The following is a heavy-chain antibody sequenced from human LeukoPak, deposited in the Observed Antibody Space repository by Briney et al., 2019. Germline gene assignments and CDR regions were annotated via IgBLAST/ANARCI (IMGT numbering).Heavy chain of an antibody. V-gene: IGHV4-30-2*01. D-gene: IGHD2-21*01. J-gene: IGHJ6*02. CDR2: ICHSGST. CDR3: ARGHPIKGYGMDV. Sequence: SETLSLTCAVSVGSISSGGYSWSWIRQPPGKGLEWIGYICHSGSTYYNPSLKSRVTISVDRSKNQFSLKLSSVTAADTAVYYCARGHPIKGYGMDVWGQGTTVTVSS. CDR1: VGSISSGGYS.